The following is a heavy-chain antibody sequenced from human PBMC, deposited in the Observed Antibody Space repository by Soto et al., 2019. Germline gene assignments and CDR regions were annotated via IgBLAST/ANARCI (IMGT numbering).Heavy chain of an antibody. Sequence: SETLSLTCAVYGGSFSGYYWSWIRQPPGKGLEWIGEINHSGSTNYNPSLKSRVTISVDTSKNQFSLKLSSVTAADTAVYYCACIGEALKNWFDPWGQGTLVTVSS. D-gene: IGHD3-10*01. CDR1: GGSFSGYY. J-gene: IGHJ5*02. CDR2: INHSGST. V-gene: IGHV4-34*01. CDR3: ACIGEALKNWFDP.